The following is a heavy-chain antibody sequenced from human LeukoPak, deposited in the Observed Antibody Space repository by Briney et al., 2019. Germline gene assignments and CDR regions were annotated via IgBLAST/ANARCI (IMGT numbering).Heavy chain of an antibody. Sequence: SETLSLTCTVSGGSVSSGSYYWTWIRQPPGKGLEWIGYSYYSGSTNYNPTLKRRVIISLDTSKNQIALRLSSVTAADTAVYYCARGQRRLQDYWGQGTLVTVSS. CDR3: ARGQRRLQDY. CDR1: GGSVSSGSYY. J-gene: IGHJ4*02. CDR2: SYYSGST. V-gene: IGHV4-61*01.